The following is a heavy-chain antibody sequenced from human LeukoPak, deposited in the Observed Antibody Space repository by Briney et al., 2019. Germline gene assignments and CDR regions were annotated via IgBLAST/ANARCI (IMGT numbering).Heavy chain of an antibody. D-gene: IGHD3-22*01. CDR1: GFTFSSYA. CDR3: AKMSYYYQSSFDY. J-gene: IGHJ4*02. V-gene: IGHV3-23*01. Sequence: GGSLRLSCAASGFTFSSYAMSWVRQPPGKGLEWVSAISGSSGSTYYADSVKGRFTISRDNSKNTLYLQMNSLRAEDTGVYYCAKMSYYYQSSFDYWGQGTLVTVSS. CDR2: ISGSSGST.